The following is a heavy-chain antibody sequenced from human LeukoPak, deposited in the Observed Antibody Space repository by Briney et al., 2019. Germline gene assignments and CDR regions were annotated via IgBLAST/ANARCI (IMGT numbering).Heavy chain of an antibody. Sequence: PSETLSLTCSVFGGSISSGSHFWSWTRQLPGKGLEWLGYVDYSGTIYYNSSLESRLTLSVDTSNSQFSLDLRSMTAADTAVYYCARGRLARIPYFDSWGQGALVAVSS. J-gene: IGHJ4*02. CDR2: VDYSGTI. D-gene: IGHD6-19*01. V-gene: IGHV4-31*03. CDR1: GGSISSGSHF. CDR3: ARGRLARIPYFDS.